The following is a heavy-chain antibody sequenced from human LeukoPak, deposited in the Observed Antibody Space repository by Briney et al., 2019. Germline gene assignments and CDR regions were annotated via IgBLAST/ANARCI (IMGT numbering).Heavy chain of an antibody. D-gene: IGHD3-22*01. CDR3: ARDRLGDYDHSGYYDK. J-gene: IGHJ4*02. V-gene: IGHV3-11*01. CDR1: GFTFSDYY. Sequence: GVSLRLSCAASGFTFSDYYMSWIRQAPGKGLEWVSYICDSGRTIYYADSVKGRFTISRDNAKNSVYLQMNNLRAEDTAVYYCARDRLGDYDHSGYYDKWGQGTLVTVSS. CDR2: ICDSGRTI.